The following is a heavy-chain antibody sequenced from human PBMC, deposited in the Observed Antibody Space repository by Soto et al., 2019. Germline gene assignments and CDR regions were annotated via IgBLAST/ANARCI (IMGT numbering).Heavy chain of an antibody. CDR3: AKDPYYDILTGYYSDY. D-gene: IGHD3-9*01. CDR1: GFTFSSYA. CDR2: ISGSGGST. V-gene: IGHV3-23*01. Sequence: PGGSLRLSCAASGFTFSSYAMSWVRQAPGKGLEWVSAISGSGGSTYYADSVKGRFTISRDNSKNTLYLQMNSLRAEDTAVYHCAKDPYYDILTGYYSDYWGQGTLVTVSS. J-gene: IGHJ4*02.